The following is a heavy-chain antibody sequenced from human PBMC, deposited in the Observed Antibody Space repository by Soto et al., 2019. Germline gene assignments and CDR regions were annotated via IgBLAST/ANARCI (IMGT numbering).Heavy chain of an antibody. V-gene: IGHV3-23*01. CDR1: GFTFISYA. Sequence: GGSLRLSCAASGFTFISYAMSWVRQAPGTGLEWVSVISASGDNTNYADSVKGRFTISRDNSKNTLYLQMTSLRAEDTAVYYCARKPEEDHFDYWGQGTLVTVSS. CDR2: ISASGDNT. J-gene: IGHJ4*02. CDR3: ARKPEEDHFDY.